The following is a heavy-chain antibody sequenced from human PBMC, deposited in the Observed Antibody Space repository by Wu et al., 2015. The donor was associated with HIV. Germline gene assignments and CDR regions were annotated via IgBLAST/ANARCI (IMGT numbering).Heavy chain of an antibody. CDR1: GDTFSTST. D-gene: IGHD5-12*01. V-gene: IGHV1-69*12. CDR3: ASRNSGYDPGGFDY. J-gene: IGHJ4*02. Sequence: QVHLVQSGAEVKKPRSSVKVSCKASGDTFSTSTFTWVRQTPGQGLQWMGGIIPIFSKANYARRFQGKVTITADESTNTVYMELRSLKSEDTAIYYCASRNSGYDPGGFDYWGQGTLVTVSS. CDR2: IIPIFSKA.